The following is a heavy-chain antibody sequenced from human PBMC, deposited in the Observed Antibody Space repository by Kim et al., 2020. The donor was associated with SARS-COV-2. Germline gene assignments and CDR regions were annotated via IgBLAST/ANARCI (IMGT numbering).Heavy chain of an antibody. CDR1: GGTFSSYA. Sequence: SVKVSCKASGGTFSSYAISWVRQAPGQGLEWMGGIIPIFGTANYAQKFQGRVTITADESTSTAYMELSSLRSEDTAVYYCASGFGGDIVATIPPFDYWGQGTLVTVSS. CDR2: IIPIFGTA. J-gene: IGHJ4*02. V-gene: IGHV1-69*13. D-gene: IGHD5-12*01. CDR3: ASGFGGDIVATIPPFDY.